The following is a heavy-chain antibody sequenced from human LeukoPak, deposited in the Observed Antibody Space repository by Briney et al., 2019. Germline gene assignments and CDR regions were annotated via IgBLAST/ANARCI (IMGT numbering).Heavy chain of an antibody. Sequence: SETLSLTCTVSGGSISSYYWSWIRQPPGKGLEWIGEINHSGSTNYNPSLKSRVTISVDTSKNQFSLKLSSVTAADTAVYYCARRGVDYVWGSYRRGNYFDYWGQGTLVTVSS. J-gene: IGHJ4*02. V-gene: IGHV4-34*01. CDR2: INHSGST. CDR3: ARRGVDYVWGSYRRGNYFDY. CDR1: GGSISSYY. D-gene: IGHD3-16*02.